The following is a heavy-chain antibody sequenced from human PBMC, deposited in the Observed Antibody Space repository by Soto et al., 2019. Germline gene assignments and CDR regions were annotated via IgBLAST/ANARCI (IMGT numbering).Heavy chain of an antibody. J-gene: IGHJ4*02. CDR1: GYTFTSDG. CDR2: ISAYNGNT. Sequence: SVKVSFKASGYTFTSDGFSWVRQAPGQGLEWMGWISAYNGNTNYAQKLQGRVTMTTDTSASTAYMELRSLRSDDTAVYYCAREGGGWSPYDYWGQGTLVTVSS. D-gene: IGHD6-19*01. CDR3: AREGGGWSPYDY. V-gene: IGHV1-18*01.